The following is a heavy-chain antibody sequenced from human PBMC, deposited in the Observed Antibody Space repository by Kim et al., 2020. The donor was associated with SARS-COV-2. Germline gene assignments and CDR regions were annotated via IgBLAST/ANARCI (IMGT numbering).Heavy chain of an antibody. D-gene: IGHD3-9*01. V-gene: IGHV3-33*01. CDR3: ARDRGSNVLRYFDP. Sequence: ADSVKGRFTISRDNSKNTLYLQMNSLRAEDTAVYYCARDRGSNVLRYFDPWGQGTMVTVSS. J-gene: IGHJ3*01.